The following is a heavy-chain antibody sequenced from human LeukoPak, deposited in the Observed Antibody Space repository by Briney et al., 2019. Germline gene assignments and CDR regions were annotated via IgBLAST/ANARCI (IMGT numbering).Heavy chain of an antibody. CDR2: ISADNVNT. J-gene: IGHJ4*02. CDR3: ARDYYDNSGYYSHTGGY. Sequence: ASVKVSCEASGYTFTSYGISWVRQAPGQGLEWMGWISADNVNTNYAQKLQGRVTMTTDTSTSTAYMELRSLRSDDTAMYYCARDYYDNSGYYSHTGGYWGQGTLVTVSS. D-gene: IGHD3-22*01. V-gene: IGHV1-18*01. CDR1: GYTFTSYG.